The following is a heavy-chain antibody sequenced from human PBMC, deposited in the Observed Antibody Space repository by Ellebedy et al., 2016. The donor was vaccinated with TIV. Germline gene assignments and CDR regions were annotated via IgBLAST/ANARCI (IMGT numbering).Heavy chain of an antibody. D-gene: IGHD3/OR15-3a*01. V-gene: IGHV3-15*01. CDR2: IKNKGDGGTT. CDR1: GLTFSTAW. CDR3: TTVIIGGGS. Sequence: GGSLRLPXAASGLTFSTAWLSWVRQAPGKGLEWVGRIKNKGDGGTTDYATPVKGRFTISRDDSKNTMYLQMNSLKSDDTAVYYCTTVIIGGGSWGQGTLVTVSS. J-gene: IGHJ5*02.